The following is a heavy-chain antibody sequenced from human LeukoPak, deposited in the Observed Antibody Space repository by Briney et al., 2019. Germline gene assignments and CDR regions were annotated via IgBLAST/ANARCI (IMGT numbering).Heavy chain of an antibody. CDR3: ARGFRWCLDY. J-gene: IGHJ4*02. V-gene: IGHV4-39*01. Sequence: SETLSLTYTVSGGSISSSSYYWGWIRQPPGKGLEWIGSIYYSGSTYYNPSLKSRVTISVDTSKNQFSLKLSSVTPEDTAVYYCARGFRWCLDYWGQGILVTVSS. D-gene: IGHD2-8*02. CDR2: IYYSGST. CDR1: GGSISSSSYY.